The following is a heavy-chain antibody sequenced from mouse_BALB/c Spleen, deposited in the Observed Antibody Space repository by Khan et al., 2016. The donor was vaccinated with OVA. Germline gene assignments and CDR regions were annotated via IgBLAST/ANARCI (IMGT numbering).Heavy chain of an antibody. CDR2: IYPYNGGA. CDR3: ARELGGTY. J-gene: IGHJ3*01. CDR1: GYTFTDYN. D-gene: IGHD4-1*01. Sequence: MQLEESGPELVKPGASVKISCKASGYTFTDYNMHWVKQSHGKSLEWIGYIYPYNGGAAYNQNFRNKATLTVDNSSSTAYMELRSLTSEDSAVDYCARELGGTYWGQGTLVTVSA. V-gene: IGHV1S29*02.